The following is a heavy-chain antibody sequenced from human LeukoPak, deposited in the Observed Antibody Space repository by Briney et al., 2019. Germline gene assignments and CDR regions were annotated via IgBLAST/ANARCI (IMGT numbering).Heavy chain of an antibody. V-gene: IGHV4-59*01. D-gene: IGHD6-13*01. CDR1: GGSISSYY. J-gene: IGHJ4*02. Sequence: PSETLSLTCTVSGGSISSYYWSWIRQPPGKGLEWIGYIYYSGSTNYNPSLKSRVTISVDTSKNQFSLKLSSVTAADTAVYYCARSQVATGTKRTFDYWGQGILVTVSS. CDR2: IYYSGST. CDR3: ARSQVATGTKRTFDY.